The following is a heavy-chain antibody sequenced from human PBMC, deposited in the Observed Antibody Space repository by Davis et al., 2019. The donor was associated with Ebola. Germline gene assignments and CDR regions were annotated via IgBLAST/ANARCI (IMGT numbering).Heavy chain of an antibody. CDR1: GFTFSTYW. D-gene: IGHD2-2*01. J-gene: IGHJ6*02. CDR2: IKEDGSDK. V-gene: IGHV3-7*01. Sequence: GGSLRLSCAASGFTFSTYWMSWVRQAPGKGPEWVANIKEDGSDKYYVDSVKGRFTISRDNAKNSLYLQMNSLRAEDTAVYYCARGGIVVVPAAMNPYYYYGMDVWGQGTTVTVSS. CDR3: ARGGIVVVPAAMNPYYYYGMDV.